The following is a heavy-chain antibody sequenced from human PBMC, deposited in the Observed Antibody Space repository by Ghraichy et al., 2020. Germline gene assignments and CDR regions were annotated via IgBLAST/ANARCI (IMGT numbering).Heavy chain of an antibody. J-gene: IGHJ4*02. CDR1: GFTFSSYA. V-gene: IGHV3-23*01. Sequence: GGSLRLSCAASGFTFSSYAMSWVRQAPGKGLEWVSAISGSGGSTYYADSVKGRFTISRDNSKNTLYLQMNSLRAEDTAVYYCAKANNGWFGEPYPFDYWGQGTLVTVSS. CDR2: ISGSGGST. D-gene: IGHD3-10*01. CDR3: AKANNGWFGEPYPFDY.